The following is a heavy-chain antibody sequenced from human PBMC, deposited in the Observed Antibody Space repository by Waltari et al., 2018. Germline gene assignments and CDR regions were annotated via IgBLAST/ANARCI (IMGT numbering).Heavy chain of an antibody. D-gene: IGHD6-13*01. V-gene: IGHV1-3*01. Sequence: QVQLVQSGAEVKKPGASVKVSCKASGYTFTSYAMHWVRQAPGQRLEWMGWINAGNGNTKYSQKFQGRVTITADESTSTAYMELSSLRSEDTAVYYCARAMAAAGTAWFDPWGQGTLVTVSS. CDR2: INAGNGNT. CDR1: GYTFTSYA. CDR3: ARAMAAAGTAWFDP. J-gene: IGHJ5*02.